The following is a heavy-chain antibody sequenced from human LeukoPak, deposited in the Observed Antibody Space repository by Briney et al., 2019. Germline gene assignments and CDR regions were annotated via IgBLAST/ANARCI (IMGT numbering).Heavy chain of an antibody. CDR2: ISGSGGST. CDR1: GFTFSSYA. CDR3: AKEMTYYYDSSGPNGDAFDI. D-gene: IGHD3-22*01. J-gene: IGHJ3*02. Sequence: GGSLRLSCAASGFTFSSYAMSWVRQAPGKGLEWVSVISGSGGSTYYADSVKGRFTISRDNSKNTLYLQMNSLRAEDTAVYYCAKEMTYYYDSSGPNGDAFDIWGQGTMVTVSS. V-gene: IGHV3-23*01.